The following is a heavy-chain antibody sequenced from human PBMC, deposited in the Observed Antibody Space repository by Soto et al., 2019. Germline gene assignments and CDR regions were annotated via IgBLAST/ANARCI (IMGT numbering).Heavy chain of an antibody. V-gene: IGHV1-69*13. CDR3: ARAPEYTGVGMDV. Sequence: SSVKVSCKASGGNFRSEAISWVRQAPGHGLEWMGRIIPMFSTPHYAQKFQGRVTIIADESTTTVNMEMIGLTYEDTAVYYCARAPEYTGVGMDVWGQATTVTVSS. CDR1: GGNFRSEA. CDR2: IIPMFSTP. D-gene: IGHD6-6*01. J-gene: IGHJ6*02.